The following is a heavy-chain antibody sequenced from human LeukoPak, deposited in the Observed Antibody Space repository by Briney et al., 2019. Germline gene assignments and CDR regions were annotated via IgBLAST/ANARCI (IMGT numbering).Heavy chain of an antibody. CDR2: LYTGDNT. V-gene: IGHV3-66*01. D-gene: IGHD3-10*01. J-gene: IGHJ6*02. CDR3: ARDGGLGSPLGRHFYYGMDV. CDR1: GFTVSGLC. Sequence: GGSLRLSCAASGFTVSGLCMSWVRQAPGKGLEWVAFLYTGDNTYYADSVKDRFTISRDNSKNTVYLQMNNLRVEDTAVYYCARDGGLGSPLGRHFYYGMDVWGQGTTVTVSS.